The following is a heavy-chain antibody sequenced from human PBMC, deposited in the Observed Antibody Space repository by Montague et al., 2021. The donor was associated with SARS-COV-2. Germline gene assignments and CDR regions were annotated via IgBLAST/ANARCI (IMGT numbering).Heavy chain of an antibody. CDR1: GGSVSSGGFY. CDR3: TREGGY. V-gene: IGHV4-61*08. Sequence: SETLSLTCTDSGGSVSSGGFYWNWIRQPPGKGLEWIGYMYSSGSTNYNPSLKSRVTISLDASKNQFSLRLSSVTPADTAVYYCTREGGYWSQGTLVTVSS. D-gene: IGHD1-26*01. CDR2: MYSSGST. J-gene: IGHJ4*02.